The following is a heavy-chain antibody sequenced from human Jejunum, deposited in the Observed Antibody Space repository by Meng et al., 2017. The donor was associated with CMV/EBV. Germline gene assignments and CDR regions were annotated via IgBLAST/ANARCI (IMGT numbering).Heavy chain of an antibody. CDR2: IYYSGST. Sequence: QGHLPNEGPGLVSPSQTLSLPCTVSGGSVSSGGYYWTSIRQHPGKGLEWFGHIYYSGSTFSNPSLKRRVIISIGTSKNQFSLNLRSVTAADTAVYYCARVSSGWDYFDYWGQGTLVTVSS. CDR3: ARVSSGWDYFDY. D-gene: IGHD6-19*01. J-gene: IGHJ4*02. CDR1: GGSVSSGGYY. V-gene: IGHV4-31*03.